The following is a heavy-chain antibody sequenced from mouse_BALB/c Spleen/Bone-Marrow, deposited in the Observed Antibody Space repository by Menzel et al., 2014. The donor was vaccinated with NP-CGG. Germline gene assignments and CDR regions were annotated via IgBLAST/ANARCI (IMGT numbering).Heavy chain of an antibody. J-gene: IGHJ4*01. CDR3: ARRRDGPYAMDY. CDR2: INNGSSYT. CDR1: GFTFSSYG. V-gene: IGHV5-6*02. D-gene: IGHD2-3*01. Sequence: EVKLVESGGDLVKPGGSLKLSCAASGFTFSSYGMSWVRQTPDKRLEWVATINNGSSYTFYPDGVKGRFTISRDNAKNTLYLQMSSLKSEDTAMYYCARRRDGPYAMDYWGQGTSVTVSS.